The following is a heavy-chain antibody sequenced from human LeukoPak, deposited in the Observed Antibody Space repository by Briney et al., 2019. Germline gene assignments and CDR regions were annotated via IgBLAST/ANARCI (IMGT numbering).Heavy chain of an antibody. J-gene: IGHJ4*02. D-gene: IGHD5-18*01. CDR1: GGSFSDYY. CDR2: INHSGST. V-gene: IGHV4-34*01. Sequence: SETLSLTCAVYGGSFSDYYWSWIRQTPGKGLEWIGEINHSGSTNYNPSLKTRVTISLDTSNNYFSLKLNSVTAADTAVYYCARDTEMSAVFDSWGQGTLVTVSS. CDR3: ARDTEMSAVFDS.